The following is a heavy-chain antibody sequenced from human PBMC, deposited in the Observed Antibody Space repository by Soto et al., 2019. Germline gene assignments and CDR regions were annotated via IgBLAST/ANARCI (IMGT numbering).Heavy chain of an antibody. J-gene: IGHJ4*02. Sequence: QVQLVQSGAEVKKPGASVKVSCKASGYTFTNFGISWVRQAPGQGLEWMGWISAYNGNTNYAQKFQGRVTMTTDTAKSTAYMEVRSLRFDDTAVYYCARGRTPIDYWGQGTLVTVSS. CDR2: ISAYNGNT. CDR1: GYTFTNFG. D-gene: IGHD2-15*01. CDR3: ARGRTPIDY. V-gene: IGHV1-18*01.